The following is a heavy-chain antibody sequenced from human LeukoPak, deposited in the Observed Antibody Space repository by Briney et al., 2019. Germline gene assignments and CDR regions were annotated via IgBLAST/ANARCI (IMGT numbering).Heavy chain of an antibody. CDR2: IKEDGSEK. CDR3: ARVGKAVAAQSFDY. D-gene: IGHD6-13*01. Sequence: PGGSLRLSCAASGFTFSSYWMSWVRQAPGKGLEWVANIKEDGSEKYYVDSVKGRFTISRDNAKNSLYLQVNDRRAEDTAMYYCARVGKAVAAQSFDYWGQGTLVTVSS. V-gene: IGHV3-7*01. CDR1: GFTFSSYW. J-gene: IGHJ4*02.